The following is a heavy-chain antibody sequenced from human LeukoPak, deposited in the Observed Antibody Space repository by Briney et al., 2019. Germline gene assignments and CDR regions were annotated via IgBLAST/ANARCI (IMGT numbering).Heavy chain of an antibody. V-gene: IGHV3-23*01. Sequence: GGSLRLSCAASGFTFNSYAMSWVRQAPGKGLEWVSSISGSGGSTYYADSVKGRFTISRDNSKNTLYLQMNSLRAEDTAVYYCAKGWYRIAAAGSYFDYWGQGTLVTVSS. CDR1: GFTFNSYA. D-gene: IGHD6-13*01. J-gene: IGHJ4*02. CDR2: ISGSGGST. CDR3: AKGWYRIAAAGSYFDY.